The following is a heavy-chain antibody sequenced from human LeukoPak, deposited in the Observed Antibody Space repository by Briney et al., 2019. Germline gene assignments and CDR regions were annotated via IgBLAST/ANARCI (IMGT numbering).Heavy chain of an antibody. J-gene: IGHJ3*02. V-gene: IGHV5-51*01. Sequence: GEALKISCTGSGYSFNSYWIGWVRQMPGKGLEWMGIISPGDYDTRYSPSFQGQVTISADKSISTAYQQSSSLRASDTAMYYCARRTVGASDAFDIWGQGTMVTVAS. CDR2: ISPGDYDT. D-gene: IGHD1-26*01. CDR3: ARRTVGASDAFDI. CDR1: GYSFNSYW.